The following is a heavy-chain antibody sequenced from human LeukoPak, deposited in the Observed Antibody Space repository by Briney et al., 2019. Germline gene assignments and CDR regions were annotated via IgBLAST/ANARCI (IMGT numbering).Heavy chain of an antibody. V-gene: IGHV1-24*01. CDR1: GYTLTELS. Sequence: EASVTVSFTVSGYTLTELSMHWVRQAPGKGLEWMGGFDPEDGETIYAQKFQGRVTMTEDTSTDTAYMELSSLRSEDTAVYYCATESDGYFDYWGQGTLVTVSS. J-gene: IGHJ4*02. CDR3: ATESDGYFDY. CDR2: FDPEDGET.